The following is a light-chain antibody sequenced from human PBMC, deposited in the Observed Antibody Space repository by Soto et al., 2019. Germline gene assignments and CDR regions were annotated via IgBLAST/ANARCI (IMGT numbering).Light chain of an antibody. CDR2: DAS. V-gene: IGKV1-5*01. CDR3: QQHLHYPGT. CDR1: QSVSSW. Sequence: IRLAHSSSDVRRAGGACRPRWWPANQSVSSWLAWYQQKPGKAPKLLIYDASTLETGVPSRFSGSGSGTEFTLTISSLQTADLATYYCQQHLHYPGTFGQGTQVDIK. J-gene: IGKJ1*01.